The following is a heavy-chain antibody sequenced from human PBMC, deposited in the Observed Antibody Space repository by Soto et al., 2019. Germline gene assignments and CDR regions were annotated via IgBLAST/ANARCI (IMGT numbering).Heavy chain of an antibody. D-gene: IGHD1-26*01. J-gene: IGHJ4*02. CDR1: GGSISSYY. CDR2: IYYSGST. Sequence: PSETLSLTCTVSGGSISSYYWSWLRQPPGKGLEWIGYIYYSGSTNYNPSLKSRVTISVDTSKNQFSLKLSSVTAADTAVYYCARAEMGNYLDYWGQGTLVTVSS. CDR3: ARAEMGNYLDY. V-gene: IGHV4-59*01.